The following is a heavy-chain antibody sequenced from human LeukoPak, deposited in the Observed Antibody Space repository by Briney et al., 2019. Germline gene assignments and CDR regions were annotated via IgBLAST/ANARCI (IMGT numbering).Heavy chain of an antibody. CDR1: GFTVSSNY. CDR2: IYSGGST. D-gene: IGHD3-22*01. Sequence: GGSLRLSCAASGFTVSSNYMSWVRQAPGKGLEWVSVIYSGGSTYYADSVKGRFTISRDNSKNTLYLQMNSLRAEDTAVYYCARVYGVITTGVGAFDIWGQGTMVTVSS. J-gene: IGHJ3*02. V-gene: IGHV3-53*01. CDR3: ARVYGVITTGVGAFDI.